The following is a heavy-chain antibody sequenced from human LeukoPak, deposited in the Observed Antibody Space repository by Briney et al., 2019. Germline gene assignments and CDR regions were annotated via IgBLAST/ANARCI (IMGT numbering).Heavy chain of an antibody. V-gene: IGHV3-72*01. Sequence: GGSLRLSCAASGFTFSNAWMSWVRQAPGKGLEWVGRSRDKRNGYRTEYAASVKGRLIISRDDSKNSLNLQMNSLKTEDTAVYYCVPGLSSFYSGMDVWGQGTTVTVSS. J-gene: IGHJ6*02. D-gene: IGHD6-6*01. CDR3: VPGLSSFYSGMDV. CDR2: SRDKRNGYRT. CDR1: GFTFSNAW.